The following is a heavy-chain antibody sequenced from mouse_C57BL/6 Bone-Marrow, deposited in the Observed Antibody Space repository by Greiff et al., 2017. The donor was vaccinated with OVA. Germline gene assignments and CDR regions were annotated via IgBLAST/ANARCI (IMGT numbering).Heavy chain of an antibody. CDR1: GYTFTSYW. CDR3: ARWDYYGSSLDYYAMDY. J-gene: IGHJ4*01. Sequence: VQLQQPGTELVKPGASVKLSCKASGYTFTSYWMHWVKQRPGQGLEWIGNINPSNGGTNYNEKFKSKATLTVDKSSSTAYMQLSSLTSEDSAVYYCARWDYYGSSLDYYAMDYWGQGTSVTVSS. D-gene: IGHD1-1*01. V-gene: IGHV1-53*01. CDR2: INPSNGGT.